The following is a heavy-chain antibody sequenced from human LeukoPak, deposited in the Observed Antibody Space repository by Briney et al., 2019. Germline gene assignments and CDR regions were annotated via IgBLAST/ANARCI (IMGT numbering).Heavy chain of an antibody. Sequence: PGGSLRLSCAASGFTFSSYAMSWVRQAPGKGLEWVSAISGSGGSTYYADSVKGRFTISRDNSKNTLYLQMNSLRAEDTAVYYCARASSDLENYYYYGMDVWGQGTTVTVSS. CDR2: ISGSGGST. CDR1: GFTFSSYA. D-gene: IGHD1-1*01. J-gene: IGHJ6*02. CDR3: ARASSDLENYYYYGMDV. V-gene: IGHV3-23*01.